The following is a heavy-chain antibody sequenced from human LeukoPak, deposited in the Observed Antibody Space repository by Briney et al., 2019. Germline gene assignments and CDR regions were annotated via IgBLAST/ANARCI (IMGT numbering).Heavy chain of an antibody. CDR2: TSWNSGTI. CDR1: GFTFDDYV. V-gene: IGHV3-9*01. CDR3: VKGAAYHLGDAFDI. J-gene: IGHJ3*02. Sequence: GGSLRLSCAASGFTFDDYVMNWVRQAPGKGLGWVSGTSWNSGTIGYADSVKGRFTISRDNAKNSLYLQMNSLRAEDTALYYCVKGAAYHLGDAFDIWGQGTMVTVSS. D-gene: IGHD2-15*01.